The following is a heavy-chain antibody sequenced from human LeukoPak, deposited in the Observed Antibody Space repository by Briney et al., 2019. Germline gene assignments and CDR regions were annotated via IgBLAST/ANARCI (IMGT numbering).Heavy chain of an antibody. V-gene: IGHV4-39*01. Sequence: SETLSLTCTVSGGSISSSSYYWGWIRQPPGKGLERIGSIYYSGSTYYNPSLKSRVTISVDTSKNQFSLKLSSVTAADTAVYYCLHIVATIGVDYWGQGTLVTVSS. D-gene: IGHD5-12*01. CDR3: LHIVATIGVDY. CDR1: GGSISSSSYY. CDR2: IYYSGST. J-gene: IGHJ4*02.